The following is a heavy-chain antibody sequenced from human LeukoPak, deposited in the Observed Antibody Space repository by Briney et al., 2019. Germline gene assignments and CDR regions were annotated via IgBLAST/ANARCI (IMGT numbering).Heavy chain of an antibody. J-gene: IGHJ4*02. CDR1: GFTFSSYS. Sequence: GGSLRLSCAASGFTFSSYSMNWVRQAPGKGLEWVSSISSSSSYIYYADSVKGRFTISRDNAKSSLYLQMNSLRAEDTAVYYCARVPMGYDILTGYYTWLDYWGQGTLVTVSS. CDR3: ARVPMGYDILTGYYTWLDY. D-gene: IGHD3-9*01. V-gene: IGHV3-21*01. CDR2: ISSSSSYI.